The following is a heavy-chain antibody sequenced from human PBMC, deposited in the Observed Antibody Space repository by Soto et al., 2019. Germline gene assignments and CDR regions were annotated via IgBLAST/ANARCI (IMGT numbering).Heavy chain of an antibody. D-gene: IGHD3-3*01. V-gene: IGHV3-23*01. CDR2: VRDSGDTS. Sequence: EVQLLESGGDLVQPGGSVRVSCAASGFTFSSYAIAWVRLAPGQGLEWVSGVRDSGDTSHYADSVKGRFTISRDNAKNRVHLQMNSLRVEDTAVYYCAKHSMTYDFQSGAVKGAFDIWGQGTIVTVSS. J-gene: IGHJ3*02. CDR3: AKHSMTYDFQSGAVKGAFDI. CDR1: GFTFSSYA.